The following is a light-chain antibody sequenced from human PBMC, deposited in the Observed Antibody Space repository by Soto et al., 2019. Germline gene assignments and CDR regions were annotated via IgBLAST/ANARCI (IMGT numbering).Light chain of an antibody. J-gene: IGLJ1*01. CDR2: EVS. CDR1: SSDVGSYNL. Sequence: QSALTQPASVSGSPGQSITISCTGTSSDVGSYNLVSWYQQHPGKAPKLMIYEVSKRPSGVSNRFSGSKSGNTASLTISGLQADYEADYYCRSYLRSYPYLFATGTKVPVL. V-gene: IGLV2-23*02. CDR3: RSYLRSYPYL.